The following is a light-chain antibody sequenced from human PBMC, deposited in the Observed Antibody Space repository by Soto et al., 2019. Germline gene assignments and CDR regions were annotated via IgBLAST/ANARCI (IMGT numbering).Light chain of an antibody. V-gene: IGKV1-6*01. CDR1: QDIRSD. CDR3: LQDYTYPRT. J-gene: IGKJ1*01. Sequence: AIQMTQSPSSLSASVGDRVTITCRASQDIRSDLAWYQKKSGKAPKLLIYAASSLQSGVPSRFSGSGSGSDFTLTICSLQPEDFATYYCLQDYTYPRTFGQGTSVEI. CDR2: AAS.